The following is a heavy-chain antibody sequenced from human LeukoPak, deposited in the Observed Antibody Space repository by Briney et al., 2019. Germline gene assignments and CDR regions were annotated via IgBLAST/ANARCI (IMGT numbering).Heavy chain of an antibody. D-gene: IGHD4-17*01. Sequence: GGSLRLSCAASGFTFSSYSMNWVRQAPGKGLEWVSSISSSSSYIYYADSVKGRSTISRDNAKNSLYLQMNSLRAEDTAVYYCARDGTVTIFDYWGQGTLVTVSS. CDR1: GFTFSSYS. CDR2: ISSSSSYI. CDR3: ARDGTVTIFDY. V-gene: IGHV3-21*01. J-gene: IGHJ4*02.